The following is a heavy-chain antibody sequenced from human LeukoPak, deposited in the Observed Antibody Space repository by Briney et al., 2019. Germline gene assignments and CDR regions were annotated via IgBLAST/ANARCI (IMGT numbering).Heavy chain of an antibody. J-gene: IGHJ5*02. Sequence: PGGSLRLSCAASGFTFSSYWMSWVRQAPGKGLEWVANIKQDGSEKYYVDSVKGRFTISRDNAKNSLYLQMNSLRAEDTAVYYCARKEDVLLWFGELNWFDPWGQGTLVTVSS. CDR3: ARKEDVLLWFGELNWFDP. CDR1: GFTFSSYW. V-gene: IGHV3-7*01. CDR2: IKQDGSEK. D-gene: IGHD3-10*01.